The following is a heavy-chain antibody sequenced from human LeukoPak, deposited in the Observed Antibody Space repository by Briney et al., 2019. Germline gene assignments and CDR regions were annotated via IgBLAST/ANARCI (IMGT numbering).Heavy chain of an antibody. V-gene: IGHV3-7*01. Sequence: HPGGSLRLSCAASGFTLNRYWMSWVRQAPGKGLEWVANINEDGGERHYVDSVKGRFTISRDNAKNSLYLQMNSLRAEDTAVYYCARGGNLENWGRGTLVTVSS. D-gene: IGHD1-14*01. J-gene: IGHJ4*02. CDR1: GFTLNRYW. CDR3: ARGGNLEN. CDR2: INEDGGER.